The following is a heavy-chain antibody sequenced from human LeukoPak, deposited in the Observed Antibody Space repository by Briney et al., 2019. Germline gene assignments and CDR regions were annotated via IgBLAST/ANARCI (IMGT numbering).Heavy chain of an antibody. V-gene: IGHV3-49*04. CDR2: IRTKTYGGTT. Sequence: GGSLRLSCAASGFTFSSYSMNWVRQAPGRGLEWVGFIRTKTYGGTTEYAASVKGRFTISRDDSKSIAYLQMNSLKTEDTAMYFCTRDPRGSYMDYFDYWGQGSLVTVSS. J-gene: IGHJ4*02. CDR1: GFTFSSYS. CDR3: TRDPRGSYMDYFDY. D-gene: IGHD1-26*01.